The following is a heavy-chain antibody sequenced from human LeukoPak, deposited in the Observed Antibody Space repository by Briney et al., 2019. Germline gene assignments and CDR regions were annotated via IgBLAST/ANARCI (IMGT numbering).Heavy chain of an antibody. Sequence: GGSLRLSCAASGFTFSSYGMHWVRQAPGKGLEWVAVISYDGSNKYYADSVKGRFTISRDNSKNTLYLQMNSLRAEDTAVYYCTRGISAARDFWGQGALVTVSS. CDR3: TRGISAARDF. J-gene: IGHJ4*02. D-gene: IGHD6-25*01. CDR2: ISYDGSNK. V-gene: IGHV3-30*12. CDR1: GFTFSSYG.